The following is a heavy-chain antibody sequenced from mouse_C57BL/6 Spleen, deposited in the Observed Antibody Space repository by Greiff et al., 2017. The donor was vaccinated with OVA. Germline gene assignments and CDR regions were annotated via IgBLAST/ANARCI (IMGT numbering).Heavy chain of an antibody. V-gene: IGHV1-15*01. D-gene: IGHD2-4*01. CDR3: TRRFYYDYENWYFDV. Sequence: QVQLKESGAELVRPGASVTLSCKASGYTFTDYEMHWVKQTPVHGLEWIGAIDPETGGTAYNQKFKGKAILTADKSSSTACMELRSLTSEDSAVYYCTRRFYYDYENWYFDVWGTGTTVTVSS. J-gene: IGHJ1*03. CDR1: GYTFTDYE. CDR2: IDPETGGT.